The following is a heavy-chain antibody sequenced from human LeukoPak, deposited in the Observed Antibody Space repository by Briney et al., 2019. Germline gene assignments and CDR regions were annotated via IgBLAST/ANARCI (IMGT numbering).Heavy chain of an antibody. CDR1: GYSFTSYW. CDR3: ASLKYSYGLFYFDY. V-gene: IGHV5-51*01. J-gene: IGHJ4*02. CDR2: IYPGDSDT. D-gene: IGHD5-18*01. Sequence: GESLKISCKGSGYSFTSYWIGWVRQMPGKGPEWMGIIYPGDSDTRYSPSFQGQVTISADKSISTAYLQWSSLKASDTPMYYCASLKYSYGLFYFDYWGQGTLVTVSS.